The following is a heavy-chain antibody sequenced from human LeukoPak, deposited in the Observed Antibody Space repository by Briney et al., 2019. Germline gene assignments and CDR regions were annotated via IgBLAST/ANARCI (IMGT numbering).Heavy chain of an antibody. Sequence: GGSLRLSCAASGFTFSSYWMSWVRQAPGKGLEWVANIKQDGSEKYYVDSVKGRFTISRDNARNSLYLQMNSLRPEDTAFYYCARGIRSDGFSVFDLWGRGTLVTVSS. D-gene: IGHD3-3*02. CDR3: ARGIRSDGFSVFDL. CDR2: IKQDGSEK. CDR1: GFTFSSYW. J-gene: IGHJ2*01. V-gene: IGHV3-7*03.